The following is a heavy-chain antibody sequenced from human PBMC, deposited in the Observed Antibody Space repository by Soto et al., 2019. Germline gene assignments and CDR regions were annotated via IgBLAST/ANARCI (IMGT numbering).Heavy chain of an antibody. D-gene: IGHD4-17*01. J-gene: IGHJ4*02. CDR1: GFTFDDYA. Sequence: GGSLRLSCAASGFTFDDYAMHWVRQAPGKGLEWVSGISWNSGSIGYADSVKGRFTISRDNAKNSLYLQMNSLRAEDTALYYCAKGRIGYGDYFDYWGQGTLVTVSS. CDR2: ISWNSGSI. V-gene: IGHV3-9*01. CDR3: AKGRIGYGDYFDY.